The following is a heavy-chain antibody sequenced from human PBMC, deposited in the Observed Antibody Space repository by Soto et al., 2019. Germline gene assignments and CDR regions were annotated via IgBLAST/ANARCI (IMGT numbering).Heavy chain of an antibody. J-gene: IGHJ5*02. CDR3: ARDRSTYGGGGTGEVKENWFDP. Sequence: SETLSLTCIVSGGSIIHYYWSWSRQSPGKGLEWIGYAYYSGSTDYNPSLKSRVTMSVDTSKNQVSLKLNSVTTADTAVYYCARDRSTYGGGGTGEVKENWFDPWGPGTLVTVSS. CDR1: GGSIIHYY. CDR2: AYYSGST. V-gene: IGHV4-59*01. D-gene: IGHD2-8*01.